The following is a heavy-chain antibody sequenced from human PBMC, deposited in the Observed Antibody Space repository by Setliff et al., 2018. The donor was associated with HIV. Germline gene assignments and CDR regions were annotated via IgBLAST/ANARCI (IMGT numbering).Heavy chain of an antibody. CDR2: INEDEKTT. CDR1: GFTFRNYK. D-gene: IGHD6-13*01. CDR3: AKGPGYSSSWYYFNY. Sequence: GGSLRLSCAASGFTFRNYKFNWVRQAPGRGLEWVSRINEDEKTTNYADSVKGRFTISRDKNSLYLQLNSLRAEDTAVYYCAKGPGYSSSWYYFNYWGQGTLVTVSS. V-gene: IGHV3-48*03. J-gene: IGHJ4*02.